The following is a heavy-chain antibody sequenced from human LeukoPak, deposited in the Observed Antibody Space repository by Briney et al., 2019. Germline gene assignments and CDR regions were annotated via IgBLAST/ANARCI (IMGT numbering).Heavy chain of an antibody. Sequence: GGSLRLSCAASGFTFSSYTMNWVRQAPGKGLEWVSSIAGSSGYISYADSVKGRFTISRDNAKRSLYLQMTSLTAEDTAVYYCARDRGAYCGGDCYLGFDYWGRGTLVTVSS. V-gene: IGHV3-21*01. CDR1: GFTFSSYT. J-gene: IGHJ4*01. D-gene: IGHD2-21*02. CDR2: IAGSSGYI. CDR3: ARDRGAYCGGDCYLGFDY.